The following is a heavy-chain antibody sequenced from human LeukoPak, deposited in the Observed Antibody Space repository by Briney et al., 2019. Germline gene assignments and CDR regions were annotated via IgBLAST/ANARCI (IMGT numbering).Heavy chain of an antibody. CDR3: ARRGDSPMIGDH. CDR2: LSNTGNI. CDR1: GFTFSSYG. Sequence: AGGSLRLSCAASGFTFSSYGMNWVRQAPGKGLEWLSYLSNTGNIHYAQSVKGRFTISRGNAKSSLYLQMDGLRAEDTAVYYCARRGDSPMIGDHWGQGILVTVAS. J-gene: IGHJ4*02. V-gene: IGHV3-48*01. D-gene: IGHD3-10*02.